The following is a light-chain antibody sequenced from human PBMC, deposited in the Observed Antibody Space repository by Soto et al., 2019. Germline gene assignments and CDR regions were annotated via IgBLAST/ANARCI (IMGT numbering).Light chain of an antibody. J-gene: IGKJ1*01. CDR2: AAS. CDR1: ESVGNND. CDR3: QQYGNSRT. V-gene: IGKV3-20*01. Sequence: ELVLTQSPGTLSLSPGERATLSCRTSESVGNNDLAWYQQKPGQAPRLLIYAASSRATGIPDRFSGGGSGTDFSLTISRLEPEDYAVYYCQQYGNSRTFGQGTKVEIK.